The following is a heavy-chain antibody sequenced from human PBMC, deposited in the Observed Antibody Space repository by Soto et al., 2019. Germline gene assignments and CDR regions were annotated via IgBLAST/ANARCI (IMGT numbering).Heavy chain of an antibody. CDR3: ARVVRHFSGSGDLWFDP. Sequence: QVQLVQSGAEMKRPGASVTVSCTASGYIFANYPMQWVRQAPGQGLEWMGWIYPGDGNTKYSKKFQGRLTIPRDTSANTLYIELSSLTSKVTAMYYCARVVRHFSGSGDLWFDPWGQGTLVTVAS. J-gene: IGHJ5*02. CDR1: GYIFANYP. D-gene: IGHD3-10*01. CDR2: IYPGDGNT. V-gene: IGHV1-3*01.